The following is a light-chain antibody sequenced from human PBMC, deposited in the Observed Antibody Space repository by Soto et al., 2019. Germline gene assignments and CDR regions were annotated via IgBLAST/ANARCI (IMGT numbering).Light chain of an antibody. V-gene: IGKV1D-16*01. J-gene: IGKJ5*01. CDR2: TVS. CDR1: QDIGTW. CDR3: QQYYTYPIT. Sequence: DIRMTQSPSTLSASVGDRVTITCRASQDIGTWLAWYQQKPEKAPKSLIYTVSTLQSGVPSRFSGSGSGTEFSLTISSLQPEDFATYYCQQYYTYPITFGQGTRLEIK.